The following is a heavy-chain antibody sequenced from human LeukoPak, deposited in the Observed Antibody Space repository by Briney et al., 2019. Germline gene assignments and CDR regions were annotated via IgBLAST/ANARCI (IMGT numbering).Heavy chain of an antibody. Sequence: GGSLGLSCAASGFTFSSYSMNWVRQAPGKGLEWVSSISSSSSYIYYADSVKGRFTISRDNAKNSLYLQMNSLRAEDTAVYYCAREITMVRGVIICNWFDPWGQGTLVTVSS. CDR3: AREITMVRGVIICNWFDP. D-gene: IGHD3-10*01. V-gene: IGHV3-21*01. CDR2: ISSSSSYI. CDR1: GFTFSSYS. J-gene: IGHJ5*02.